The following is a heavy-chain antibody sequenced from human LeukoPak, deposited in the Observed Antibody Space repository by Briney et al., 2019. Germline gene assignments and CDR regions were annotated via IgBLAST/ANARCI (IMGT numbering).Heavy chain of an antibody. Sequence: GGSLRLSCAVSGFRFSDYAMNWVRQAPGQGLEWVSGISSGGGDANYADSVRGRFTISRDNSKNTHYLQMSSLTAEDTAVYYCAKWGDFWTGLNNWYFELWGRGTLVTVSS. V-gene: IGHV3-23*01. J-gene: IGHJ2*01. CDR1: GFRFSDYA. D-gene: IGHD3/OR15-3a*01. CDR2: ISSGGGDA. CDR3: AKWGDFWTGLNNWYFEL.